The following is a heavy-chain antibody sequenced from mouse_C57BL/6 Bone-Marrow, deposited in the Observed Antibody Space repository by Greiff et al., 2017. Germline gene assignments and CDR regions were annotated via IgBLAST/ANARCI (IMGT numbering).Heavy chain of an antibody. D-gene: IGHD1-1*01. CDR2: IYPGSGST. V-gene: IGHV1-55*01. CDR3: ARYYYGSGAWFAY. CDR1: GYTFTSYW. J-gene: IGHJ3*01. Sequence: VQLQQPGAELVKPGASVKMSCKASGYTFTSYWITWVKQRPGQGLEWIGDIYPGSGSTNYNEKFKSKATLTVDTSSSTAYMQLSSLTSEDSAVYYCARYYYGSGAWFAYWGQGTLVTVSA.